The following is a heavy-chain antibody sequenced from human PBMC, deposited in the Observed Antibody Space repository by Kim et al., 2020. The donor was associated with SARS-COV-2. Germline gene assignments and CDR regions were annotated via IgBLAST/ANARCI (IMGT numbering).Heavy chain of an antibody. Sequence: SVKVSCKASGGTFSSYAISWVRQAPGQGLEWMGGIIPIFGTANYAQKFQGRVTITADESTSTAYMELSSLRSEDTAVYYCARVRYYDSSGYYYFDYWGQGTLVTVSS. J-gene: IGHJ4*02. D-gene: IGHD3-22*01. CDR1: GGTFSSYA. CDR2: IIPIFGTA. V-gene: IGHV1-69*13. CDR3: ARVRYYDSSGYYYFDY.